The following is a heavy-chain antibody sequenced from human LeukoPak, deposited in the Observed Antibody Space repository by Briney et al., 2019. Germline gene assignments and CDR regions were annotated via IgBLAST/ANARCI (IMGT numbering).Heavy chain of an antibody. CDR2: IIPILGIA. V-gene: IGHV1-69*04. J-gene: IGHJ4*02. CDR3: AREDYYDSSGYQRDY. CDR1: GGTFSSYA. Sequence: SVKVSCKASGGTFSSYAISWVRQAPGQGLEWMGRIIPILGIANYAQKFQGRVTNTADKSTSTAYMELSGLRSEDTAVYYCAREDYYDSSGYQRDYWGQGTLVTVSS. D-gene: IGHD3-22*01.